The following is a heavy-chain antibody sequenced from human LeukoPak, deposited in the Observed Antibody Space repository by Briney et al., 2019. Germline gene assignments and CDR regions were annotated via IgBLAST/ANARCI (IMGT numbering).Heavy chain of an antibody. V-gene: IGHV3-9*01. D-gene: IGHD3-22*01. Sequence: GGSLRLSCAASGFTFDDYAMHWVRQAPGKGLEWVSGISWNSGSMDYADSVKGRFTISRDNAKNSLYLQMNSLRAEDTAVYYCAKVYYYDSSGPDDYWGQGTLVTVSS. J-gene: IGHJ4*02. CDR2: ISWNSGSM. CDR3: AKVYYYDSSGPDDY. CDR1: GFTFDDYA.